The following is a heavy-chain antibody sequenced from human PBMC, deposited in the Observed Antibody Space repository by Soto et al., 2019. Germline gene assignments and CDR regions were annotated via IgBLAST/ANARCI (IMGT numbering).Heavy chain of an antibody. D-gene: IGHD1-26*01. Sequence: EVQLLESGGGLVQPGGSLRLSCAASGFTFSSYAMSWVRQAPGKGLEWVSSISGSGGNAYYADSVKGRFSISRDNSKNTLRLQMNSLRADDTAVYYRAKDGASGSYPPYYYFGMDVWGQGTTVTVSS. CDR3: AKDGASGSYPPYYYFGMDV. CDR1: GFTFSSYA. J-gene: IGHJ6*02. CDR2: ISGSGGNA. V-gene: IGHV3-23*01.